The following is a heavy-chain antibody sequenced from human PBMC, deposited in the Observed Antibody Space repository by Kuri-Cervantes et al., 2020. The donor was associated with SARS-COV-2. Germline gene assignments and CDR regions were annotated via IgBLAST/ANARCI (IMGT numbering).Heavy chain of an antibody. CDR2: IYHSGST. V-gene: IGHV4-4*02. CDR3: ARVRGHYYDSSGYPDY. J-gene: IGHJ4*02. CDR1: GGSISSSNW. Sequence: SETLSLTCAVSGGSISSSNWWSWVRRPPGKGLEWIGEIYHSGSTNYNPSLKSRVTISVDKSKNQFSLKLSSVTAADTAVYYCARVRGHYYDSSGYPDYWGQGTLVTVSS. D-gene: IGHD3-22*01.